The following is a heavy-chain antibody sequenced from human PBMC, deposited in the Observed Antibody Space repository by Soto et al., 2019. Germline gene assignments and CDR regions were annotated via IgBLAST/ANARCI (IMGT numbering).Heavy chain of an antibody. CDR1: GFTFNAYA. CDR2: IGGSGGNR. Sequence: EVQLLESGGGLVQPGGSLRLSCAASGFTFNAYAMTWVRQAPGKSLEWVSAIGGSGGNRYYADSVRGRFTISRDNSKDTVDLQMNSLRVEDTAVYYCARVASDYITSVDNWGQGILVTVSS. V-gene: IGHV3-23*01. D-gene: IGHD4-4*01. CDR3: ARVASDYITSVDN. J-gene: IGHJ4*02.